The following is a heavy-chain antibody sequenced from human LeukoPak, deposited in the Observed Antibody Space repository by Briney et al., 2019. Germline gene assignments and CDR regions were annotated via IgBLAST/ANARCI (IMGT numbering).Heavy chain of an antibody. CDR1: GGTFSSYA. CDR3: ARDDGAPGYMDV. V-gene: IGHV1-69*05. J-gene: IGHJ6*03. Sequence: GASEKVSCKASGGTFSSYAISWVRQAPGQGLEWMGGIIPIFGTANYAQKFQGRVTITTDESTSTAYMELSSLRSEDTAVYYCARDDGAPGYMDVWGKGTTVTVSS. D-gene: IGHD5-24*01. CDR2: IIPIFGTA.